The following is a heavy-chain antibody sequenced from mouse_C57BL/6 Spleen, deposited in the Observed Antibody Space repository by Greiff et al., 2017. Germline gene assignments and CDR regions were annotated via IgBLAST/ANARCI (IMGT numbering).Heavy chain of an antibody. CDR2: INPSTGGT. D-gene: IGHD1-1*01. CDR1: GYSFTGYY. CDR3: ARGSNYAMDY. Sequence: EVQLVESGPELVKPGASVKISCKASGYSFTGYYMNWVKQSPEKSLEWIGEINPSTGGTTYNQKFKAKATLTVDKSSSTAYMQLKSLTSEDSAVYYCARGSNYAMDYWGQGTSVTVSS. V-gene: IGHV1-42*01. J-gene: IGHJ4*01.